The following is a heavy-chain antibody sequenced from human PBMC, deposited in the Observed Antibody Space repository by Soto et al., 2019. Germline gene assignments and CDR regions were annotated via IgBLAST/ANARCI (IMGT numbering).Heavy chain of an antibody. V-gene: IGHV4-4*02. CDR1: GGSISSSNW. D-gene: IGHD3-22*01. Sequence: TLSLTCAVSGGSISSSNWWSWVRQPPGKGLEWIGEIYHSGSTNYNPSLKSRVTISVDKSKNQFSLKLSSVTAADTAVYYCARGLYDSSGYPLYYFDYWGQGTLVTVSS. CDR2: IYHSGST. J-gene: IGHJ4*02. CDR3: ARGLYDSSGYPLYYFDY.